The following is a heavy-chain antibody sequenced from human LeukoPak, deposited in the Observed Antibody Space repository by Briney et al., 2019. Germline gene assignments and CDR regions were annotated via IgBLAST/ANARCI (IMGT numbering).Heavy chain of an antibody. CDR2: INHSGSS. CDR1: GGSFSAYY. Sequence: SETLSLTCAVYGGSFSAYYWTWIRQPPGKGLEWIGEINHSGSSNYNTSLRSRVTISVDTSYKQFSLRLSSVTAADTAVYYCAPRGDIEHSYVYGKWFDPWGQGTRVTVSS. V-gene: IGHV4-34*01. J-gene: IGHJ5*02. CDR3: APRGDIEHSYVYGKWFDP. D-gene: IGHD5-18*01.